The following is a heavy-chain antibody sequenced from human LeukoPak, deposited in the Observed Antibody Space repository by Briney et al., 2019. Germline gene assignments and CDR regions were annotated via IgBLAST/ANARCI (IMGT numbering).Heavy chain of an antibody. CDR1: GFNVNNAW. CDR3: AKARYSSGWDSFDY. V-gene: IGHV3-23*01. D-gene: IGHD6-19*01. Sequence: GGSLRLSCAASGFNVNNAWMSWVRQAPGKGLEWVSSISGNGGYTYYADSVKGRFTISRDNSKNTLYLQMNSLRAEDTAVYYCAKARYSSGWDSFDYWGQGTLVTVSS. J-gene: IGHJ4*02. CDR2: ISGNGGYT.